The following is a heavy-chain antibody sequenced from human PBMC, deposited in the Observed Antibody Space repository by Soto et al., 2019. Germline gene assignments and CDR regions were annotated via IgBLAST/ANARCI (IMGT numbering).Heavy chain of an antibody. CDR3: ARIDYIWGSYRKGDAEIPELIRYYFDY. V-gene: IGHV4-39*01. CDR1: GGSISSSSYY. D-gene: IGHD3-16*02. J-gene: IGHJ4*02. Sequence: SETLSLTCTVSGGSISSSSYYWGWIRQPPGKGLEWIGSIYYSGSTYYNPSLKSRVTISVDTSKNQFSLKLSSVTAADTAVYYCARIDYIWGSYRKGDAEIPELIRYYFDYWGQGTLVTVSS. CDR2: IYYSGST.